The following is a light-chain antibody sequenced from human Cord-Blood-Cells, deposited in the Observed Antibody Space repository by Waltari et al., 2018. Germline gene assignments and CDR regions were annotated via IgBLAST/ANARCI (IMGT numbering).Light chain of an antibody. CDR1: QSVSSSY. J-gene: IGKJ4*01. CDR2: GAS. CDR3: QQYGSSPNT. Sequence: EFVLTQSPGTLSLSPGETATLSCRASQSVSSSYLAWYQQKPGQAPRLLIYGASSRATGIPDRFSGSGSGTDFTLTISRLEPEDFAVYYCQQYGSSPNTFGGGTKVEIK. V-gene: IGKV3-20*01.